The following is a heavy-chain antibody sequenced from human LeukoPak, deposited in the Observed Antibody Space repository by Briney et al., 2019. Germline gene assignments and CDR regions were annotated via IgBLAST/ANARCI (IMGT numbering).Heavy chain of an antibody. Sequence: GGSLRLSCAASGFTFSSYGMSWVRQAPGKGLEWVSTISGSDGRTYYADSVKGRFTISRDNAKNSLYLQMNSLRVEGTAVYYCLRGDRRDYWGQGTLVTVSS. CDR3: LRGDRRDY. V-gene: IGHV3-23*01. J-gene: IGHJ4*02. CDR2: ISGSDGRT. CDR1: GFTFSSYG.